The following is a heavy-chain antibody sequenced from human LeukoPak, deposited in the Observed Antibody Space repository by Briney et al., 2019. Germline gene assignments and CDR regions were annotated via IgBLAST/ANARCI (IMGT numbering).Heavy chain of an antibody. CDR3: AKAGKYSSSYYFDY. CDR1: GFTFSSYA. CDR2: ISGSGGST. D-gene: IGHD6-6*01. V-gene: IGHV3-23*01. Sequence: GGSLRLSCAASGFTFSSYAMSWVRQAPGKGLEWVSAISGSGGSTYYADSAKGRFTISRDNSKNTLYLQMNSLRAEDTAVYYCAKAGKYSSSYYFDYWGQGTLVTVSS. J-gene: IGHJ4*02.